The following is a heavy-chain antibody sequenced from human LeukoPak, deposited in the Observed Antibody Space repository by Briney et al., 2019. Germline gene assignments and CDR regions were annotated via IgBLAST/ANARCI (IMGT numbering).Heavy chain of an antibody. CDR3: ARIPYYYDSSGYYYVDY. J-gene: IGHJ4*02. V-gene: IGHV4-38-2*01. CDR1: GYSISSGYY. CDR2: IYHSGST. D-gene: IGHD3-22*01. Sequence: SETLSLTCAVSGYSISSGYYWGWIRQPPGKGLEWIASIYHSGSTYYNPSLKSRVTISVDTSKNQFSLKLRSVTAADTAVYYCARIPYYYDSSGYYYVDYWGQGTLVTVSS.